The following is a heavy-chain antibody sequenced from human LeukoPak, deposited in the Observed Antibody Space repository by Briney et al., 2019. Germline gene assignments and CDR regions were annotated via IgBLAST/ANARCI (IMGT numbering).Heavy chain of an antibody. CDR3: ARPAYGSGSYSGFDY. D-gene: IGHD3-10*01. V-gene: IGHV4-39*01. CDR2: IYYSGST. CDR1: GGSISSSSYY. J-gene: IGHJ4*02. Sequence: SETLSLTCTVSGGSISSSSYYWGWIRQPPGKGLEWIGSIYYSGSTYYNPSLKSRVTISEDTSKNQFSLKLSSVTAADTAVYYCARPAYGSGSYSGFDYWGQGTLVTVSS.